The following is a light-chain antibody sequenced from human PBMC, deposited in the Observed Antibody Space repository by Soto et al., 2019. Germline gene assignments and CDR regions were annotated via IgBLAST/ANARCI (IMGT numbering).Light chain of an antibody. Sequence: DIVMTQSPDSLAVSLGERATINCKSSQSVLYNSNNKNYLAWYQQKPGQPPKLLIYWASTRESGVTDRFSASGSGTDFTLTISSLQAEDVAVYYCQQYYSTPLIFGGGTKVEIK. V-gene: IGKV4-1*01. CDR2: WAS. CDR3: QQYYSTPLI. CDR1: QSVLYNSNNKNY. J-gene: IGKJ4*01.